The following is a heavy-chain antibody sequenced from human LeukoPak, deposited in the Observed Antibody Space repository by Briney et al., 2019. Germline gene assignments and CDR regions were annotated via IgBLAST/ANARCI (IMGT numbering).Heavy chain of an antibody. CDR2: ISSSRSNTI. D-gene: IGHD1-26*01. Sequence: GGSLRLSCGASGFTFSIYEMNWVRQAPGKGLEWVSYISSSRSNTIYYADSVKGRFTISRDDAKNSLYLQMNSLRAEDTAVYYCAKEVGGSYYNWFDPWGQGTLVTVSS. CDR3: AKEVGGSYYNWFDP. V-gene: IGHV3-48*03. J-gene: IGHJ5*02. CDR1: GFTFSIYE.